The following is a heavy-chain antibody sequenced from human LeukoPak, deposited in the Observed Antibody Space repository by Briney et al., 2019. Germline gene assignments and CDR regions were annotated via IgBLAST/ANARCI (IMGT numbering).Heavy chain of an antibody. J-gene: IGHJ5*02. CDR1: GFTFNTYA. CDR3: AKAGYCTGERCYNNCFDP. CDR2: ISGSGDST. Sequence: PGGSLRLSCAASGFTFNTYAMNWGRQAPGKGLEWVSSISGSGDSTYYADSVKGRFTISRDNSKNTLYLQMNSLRAGDTAIYFCAKAGYCTGERCYNNCFDPWGQGTLVTVSS. V-gene: IGHV3-23*01. D-gene: IGHD2-8*02.